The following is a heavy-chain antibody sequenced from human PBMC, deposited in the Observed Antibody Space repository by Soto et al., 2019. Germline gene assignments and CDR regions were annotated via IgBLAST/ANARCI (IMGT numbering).Heavy chain of an antibody. J-gene: IGHJ6*02. CDR1: GGAITRGDHF. Sequence: SETLSLTCSVSGGAITRGDHFWSWVRQSPGKRLEWIGYIYFSGSTYYTPALKGRVMMTNDTSNHQFSLNLSSVTAAGTAVFYCGRGQTAIDVWGQGTTVTVSS. V-gene: IGHV4-30-4*01. CDR2: IYFSGST. CDR3: GRGQTAIDV. D-gene: IGHD5-18*01.